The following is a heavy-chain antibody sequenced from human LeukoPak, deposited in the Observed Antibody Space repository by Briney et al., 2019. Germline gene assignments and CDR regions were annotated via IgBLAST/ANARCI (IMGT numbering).Heavy chain of an antibody. CDR1: GFTFSSYA. D-gene: IGHD5-18*01. CDR3: ARVSVGYSYGSDVFDY. Sequence: GGSLRLSCAASGFTFSSYAMHWVRQAPGKGLEWVAVISYDGSNKYYADSMKGRFTISRDNSKNTLYLQMNSLRAEDTAVYYCARVSVGYSYGSDVFDYWGQGTLVTVSS. J-gene: IGHJ4*02. CDR2: ISYDGSNK. V-gene: IGHV3-30*04.